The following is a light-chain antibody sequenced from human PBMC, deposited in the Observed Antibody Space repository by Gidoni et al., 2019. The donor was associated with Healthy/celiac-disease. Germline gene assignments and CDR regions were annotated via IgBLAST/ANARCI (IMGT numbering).Light chain of an antibody. J-gene: IGKJ2*01. CDR3: QQSYSTPYT. Sequence: DIQITPSPSSLSASVGDTVTITFRASQSISSYLNWYQQQPGKAPKLLIYAASSVQSGVPSRFRGSGSGTDFTLTISSLQPEDFATYYCQQSYSTPYTFGQGTKLEIK. CDR1: QSISSY. V-gene: IGKV1-39*01. CDR2: AAS.